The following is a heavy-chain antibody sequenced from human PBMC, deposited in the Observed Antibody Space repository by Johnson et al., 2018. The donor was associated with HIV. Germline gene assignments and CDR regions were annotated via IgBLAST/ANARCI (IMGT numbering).Heavy chain of an antibody. CDR3: ARDRVITFGGVIGRGAFDI. Sequence: VQLVESGGGLVQPGGSLRLSCAASGITVGTNYMSWVRQAPGKGLEWVSVIFSVGDVYYADSVKGRFTISRDNSKNTLYLQMNSLRAEDTAVYYCARDRVITFGGVIGRGAFDIWGQGTMVTVSS. J-gene: IGHJ3*02. V-gene: IGHV3-66*02. CDR2: IFSVGDV. CDR1: GITVGTNY. D-gene: IGHD3-16*02.